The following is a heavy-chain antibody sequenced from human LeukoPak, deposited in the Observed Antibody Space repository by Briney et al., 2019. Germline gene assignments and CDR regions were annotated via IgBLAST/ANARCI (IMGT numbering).Heavy chain of an antibody. CDR2: IYYSGST. D-gene: IGHD4-17*01. CDR3: ARNSYCDYGRSDYYYYGMDV. V-gene: IGHV4-59*08. J-gene: IGHJ6*02. CDR1: GGSISSYY. Sequence: SETLSLTCTVSGGSISSYYWSWIRQPPGKGLEWIGYIYYSGSTNYNPSLKSRVTISVDTSKNQFSLKLSSVTAADTAVYYCARNSYCDYGRSDYYYYGMDVWGQGTTVTVSS.